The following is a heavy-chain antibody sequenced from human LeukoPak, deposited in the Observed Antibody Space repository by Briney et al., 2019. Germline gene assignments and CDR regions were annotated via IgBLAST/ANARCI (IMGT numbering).Heavy chain of an antibody. Sequence: PSETLSLTCTVSGGSISSYYWSWIRQPPGKGLEWIGYIYYSGSTNYNPSLKSRVTISVDTSKNQFSLKLSSVTAADTAVYYCARSVAPYNWFDPWGQGTLVTVSS. V-gene: IGHV4-59*01. J-gene: IGHJ5*02. CDR3: ARSVAPYNWFDP. CDR2: IYYSGST. CDR1: GGSISSYY.